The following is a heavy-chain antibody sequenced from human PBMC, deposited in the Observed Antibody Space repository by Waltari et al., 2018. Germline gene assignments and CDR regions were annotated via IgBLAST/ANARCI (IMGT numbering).Heavy chain of an antibody. CDR3: ARLKQLVYYFDS. V-gene: IGHV3-53*01. CDR2: LYSGGGT. CDR1: GCSVTSNY. Sequence: EVQLVESGGGLIQPGGSLRLSCAVSGCSVTSNYLTWLRQAPGKGLEWVAVLYSGGGTYYTDSVKGRFTISRDNSNNTLDLQMTGLRADDTAVYFCARLKQLVYYFDSWGQGTQVTVSS. D-gene: IGHD1-1*01. J-gene: IGHJ4*02.